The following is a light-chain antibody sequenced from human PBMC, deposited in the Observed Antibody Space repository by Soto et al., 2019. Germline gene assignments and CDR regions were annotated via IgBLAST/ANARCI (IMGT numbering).Light chain of an antibody. V-gene: IGKV1-5*01. J-gene: IGKJ4*01. Sequence: DIQMTQSPSTLSASVGDRVTITCRASQSISSWLAWYQQKPGKAPNLLIYDASSLESGVPSRFSGSGSGTEFTLTISSLQPDDCETYYGQQYNSYSLTFGGGTKVDIK. CDR2: DAS. CDR1: QSISSW. CDR3: QQYNSYSLT.